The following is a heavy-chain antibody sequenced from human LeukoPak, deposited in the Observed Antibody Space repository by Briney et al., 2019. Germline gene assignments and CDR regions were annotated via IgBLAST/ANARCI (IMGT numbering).Heavy chain of an antibody. CDR3: AKDLSYGMDV. CDR2: LSGSGGST. Sequence: GGSLRLSCAASGFTFSRYAMSWVRQAPGKGLEWVSALSGSGGSTYYADSVKGRFTISRDNSKNTLYLQMNSLRAEDTAVYYCAKDLSYGMDVWGQGTTVTVSS. J-gene: IGHJ6*02. CDR1: GFTFSRYA. V-gene: IGHV3-23*01.